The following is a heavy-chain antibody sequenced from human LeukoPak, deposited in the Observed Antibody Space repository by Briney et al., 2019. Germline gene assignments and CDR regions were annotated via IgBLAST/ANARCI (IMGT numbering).Heavy chain of an antibody. D-gene: IGHD1-1*01. CDR1: GFSFSNAW. CDR3: TTYGIPYYIDY. V-gene: IGHV3-15*01. J-gene: IGHJ4*02. CDR2: IKSKTYGGTT. Sequence: TGGSLRLSCAASGFSFSNAWMSWVRQAPGKGLEWVGRIKSKTYGGTTDYAAHVKRRFTISRDNSKNTLYLQMNSLKTEDTAVYYSTTYGIPYYIDYWGQGTLVTVSS.